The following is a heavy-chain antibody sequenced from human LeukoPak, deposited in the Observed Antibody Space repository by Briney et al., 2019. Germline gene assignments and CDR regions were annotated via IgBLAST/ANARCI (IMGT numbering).Heavy chain of an antibody. CDR3: AKDQSERRDHGRPFDY. CDR2: IKEDGSEK. J-gene: IGHJ4*02. CDR1: GFTLSTYW. D-gene: IGHD1-14*01. V-gene: IGHV3-7*01. Sequence: PGGSLRLSCAASGFTLSTYWMSWVRQAPGKGLEWVANIKEDGSEKYYVDSVKGRFTISRDNAKNSLYLQMNSLRAEDTAVYYCAKDQSERRDHGRPFDYWGQGTLVTVSS.